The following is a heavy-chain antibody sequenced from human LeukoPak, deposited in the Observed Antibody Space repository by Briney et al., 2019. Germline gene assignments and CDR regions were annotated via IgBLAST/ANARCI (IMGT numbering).Heavy chain of an antibody. CDR1: GFTFSDHC. J-gene: IGHJ4*02. V-gene: IGHV3-72*01. D-gene: IGHD2-21*02. CDR2: TTNKANSYST. Sequence: GGSLRLSCAASGFTFSDHCMDWVRQAPGKGLEWVGRTTNKANSYSTQYAASVKGRFTISRDDSKNSLYLQMNSQKTEDTAVYFCTRVRLVTRSLDYWGQGTLVTVSS. CDR3: TRVRLVTRSLDY.